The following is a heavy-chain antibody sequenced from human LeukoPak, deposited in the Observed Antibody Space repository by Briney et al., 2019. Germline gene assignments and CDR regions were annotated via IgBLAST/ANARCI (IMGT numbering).Heavy chain of an antibody. D-gene: IGHD1-26*01. CDR3: ARRHEWELQFDY. Sequence: SETLSLTCTVSGGSISSSSYYWGWIRQPPGKGLEWIGSIYYSGSTYYNPSLKSRVTISVDTSKNQFPLKLSSVTAADTAVYFCARRHEWELQFDYWGQGTLVTVSS. J-gene: IGHJ4*02. CDR2: IYYSGST. CDR1: GGSISSSSYY. V-gene: IGHV4-39*01.